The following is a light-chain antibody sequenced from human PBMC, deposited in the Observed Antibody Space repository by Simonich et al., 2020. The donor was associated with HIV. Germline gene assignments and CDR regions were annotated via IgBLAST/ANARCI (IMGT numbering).Light chain of an antibody. Sequence: DIVMTQSPLSLPVTPGEPASISCRSSQSLLHSNGYNYLDWYLQKPGQSPQLLIYLGSNRDSGVPDRFSGSGSGTDFTLKISRVEAEDVGVYFCMQGTHWPVTFGGGTKVEIK. CDR2: LGS. CDR1: QSLLHSNGYNY. V-gene: IGKV2-28*01. J-gene: IGKJ4*01. CDR3: MQGTHWPVT.